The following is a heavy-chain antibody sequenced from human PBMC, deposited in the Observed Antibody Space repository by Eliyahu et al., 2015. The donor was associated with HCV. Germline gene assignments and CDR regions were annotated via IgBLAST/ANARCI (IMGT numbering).Heavy chain of an antibody. Sequence: EVQLLESGGGLVQPGGSLXLSCAASGFXFSSYAMSWVRQAPGKGLEWVSGISGSGGSTYYADSVKGRFTISRDNSKKTLYLQMNSLRAEDTAVYYCAKNRIDYAEAFHIWGQGTMVTVSS. CDR3: AKNRIDYAEAFHI. J-gene: IGHJ3*02. CDR1: GFXFSSYA. D-gene: IGHD4-17*01. CDR2: ISGSGGST. V-gene: IGHV3-23*01.